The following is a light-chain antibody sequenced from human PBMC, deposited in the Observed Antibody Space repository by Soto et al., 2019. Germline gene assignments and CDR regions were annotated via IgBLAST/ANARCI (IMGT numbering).Light chain of an antibody. J-gene: IGKJ2*01. V-gene: IGKV3-11*01. CDR3: QLRSDWPPTYT. CDR2: DTF. Sequence: EVMLTQSPATLSLSPGTGATLSCRASQIVTSSLAWYQQRPGLSPRLLIYDTFTRATGIPARFSATGAGTDFTLTISSLEPEDSAVYFCQLRSDWPPTYTFGQGTKLE. CDR1: QIVTSS.